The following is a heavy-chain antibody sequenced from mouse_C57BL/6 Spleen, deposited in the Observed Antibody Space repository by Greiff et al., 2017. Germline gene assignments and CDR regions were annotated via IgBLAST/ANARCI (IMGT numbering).Heavy chain of an antibody. Sequence: EVKLVESGGGLVKPGGSLKLSCAASGFTFSSYAMSWVRQTPEKRLEWVATISDGGSYTYYPDNVKGRFTISRDNAKNNLYLQMSHLKSEDTAMYYCARDRDYSNPLFDYWGQGTTLTVSS. D-gene: IGHD2-5*01. CDR1: GFTFSSYA. J-gene: IGHJ2*01. CDR2: ISDGGSYT. CDR3: ARDRDYSNPLFDY. V-gene: IGHV5-4*01.